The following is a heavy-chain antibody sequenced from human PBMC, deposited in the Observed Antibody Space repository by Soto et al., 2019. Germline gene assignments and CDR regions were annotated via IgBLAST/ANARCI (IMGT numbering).Heavy chain of an antibody. V-gene: IGHV3-23*01. J-gene: IGHJ4*02. Sequence: GGSLRLSCAASGFGFTFSTSAMSWVRQAPGKGLEWVSAISGSGSGTYYTGSVKGRFTISRDNSKNTLHLQMNSLRAEDTAVYFCAKDRPDYDFWSGYSSTDYWGQGTLVTVSS. CDR2: ISGSGSGT. D-gene: IGHD3-3*01. CDR3: AKDRPDYDFWSGYSSTDY. CDR1: GFGFTFSTSA.